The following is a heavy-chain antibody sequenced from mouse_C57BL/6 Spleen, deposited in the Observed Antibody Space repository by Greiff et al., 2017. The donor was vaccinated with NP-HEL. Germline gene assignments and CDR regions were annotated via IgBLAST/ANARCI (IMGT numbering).Heavy chain of an antibody. CDR1: GYTFTDYE. D-gene: IGHD1-2*01. V-gene: IGHV1-15*01. CDR3: TRSSLPPY. Sequence: QVQLQQSGAELVRPGASVTLSCKASGYTFTDYEMHWVQQTPVHGLEWIGAIDPETGGTAYNQKFKGKAILTADKSSSTAYMELRSLTSEDSAVYYCTRSSLPPYWGQGTLVTVSA. J-gene: IGHJ3*01. CDR2: IDPETGGT.